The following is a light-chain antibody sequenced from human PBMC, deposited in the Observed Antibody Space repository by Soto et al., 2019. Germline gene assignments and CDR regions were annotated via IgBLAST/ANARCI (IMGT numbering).Light chain of an antibody. Sequence: EIVMTQSPATLSVSPGERATLSCRASQSVGSNLAWYQQKPGRAPRLLISGASTRATGIPDRFSGSGSGTDFPLTTSTLQSKDFAVYDWQYYENWPPYTFGQGTKREIK. CDR2: GAS. V-gene: IGKV3-15*01. J-gene: IGKJ2*01. CDR1: QSVGSN. CDR3: QYYENWPPYT.